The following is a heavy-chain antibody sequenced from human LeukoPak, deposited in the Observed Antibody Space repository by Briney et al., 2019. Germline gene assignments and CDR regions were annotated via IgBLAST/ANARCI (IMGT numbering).Heavy chain of an antibody. CDR1: GFTFSSYW. CDR3: ARPPYSSGSFDL. V-gene: IGHV3-74*01. Sequence: GGSLRLPCAASGFTFSSYWMHWVRQAPGKGLVWVSRIDSDGSSTTYADSVKGRFTISRDNAKNTLYLQMNSLRAEDTAVYYCARPPYSSGSFDLWGRGTLVTVSS. J-gene: IGHJ2*01. CDR2: IDSDGSST. D-gene: IGHD6-19*01.